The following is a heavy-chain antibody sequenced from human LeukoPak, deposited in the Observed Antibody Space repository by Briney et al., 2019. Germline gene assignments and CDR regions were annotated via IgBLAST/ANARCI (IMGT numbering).Heavy chain of an antibody. Sequence: GGSLRLSXAASGFTFSSYGMHWVRQAPGKGLEWVAFIRYDGSNKYYADSVKGRFTISRDNSKNTLYLQMNSLRAEDTAVYYCAKDRGPYYYGSGSPYYFDYWGQGTLVTVSS. J-gene: IGHJ4*02. CDR3: AKDRGPYYYGSGSPYYFDY. CDR2: IRYDGSNK. CDR1: GFTFSSYG. D-gene: IGHD3-10*01. V-gene: IGHV3-30*02.